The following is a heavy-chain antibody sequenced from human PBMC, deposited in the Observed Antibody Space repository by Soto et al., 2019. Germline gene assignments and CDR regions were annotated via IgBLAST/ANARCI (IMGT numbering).Heavy chain of an antibody. CDR1: GFTFSSYA. D-gene: IGHD2-2*01. Sequence: EVQLLESGGGLVQPGGSLRLSCVASGFTFSSYAMTWVRQAPGKGLEWVSTLSDSGGTTYYADSVKGRFSISRDNSKNTLYLQVNSLRAEDTAAYYCPKLPHDRPYSSTWFDFWGPGTLVTVSS. CDR2: LSDSGGTT. V-gene: IGHV3-23*01. CDR3: PKLPHDRPYSSTWFDF. J-gene: IGHJ5*01.